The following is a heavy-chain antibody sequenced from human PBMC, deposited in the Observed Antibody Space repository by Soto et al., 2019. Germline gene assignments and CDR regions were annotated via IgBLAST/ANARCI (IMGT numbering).Heavy chain of an antibody. CDR2: INPNSGGT. CDR1: GYTFTGYY. D-gene: IGHD3-3*01. V-gene: IGHV1-2*04. CDR3: ARSSPSTYDFWSGFWLYYYYGMDV. Sequence: ASVKVSCKASGYTFTGYYMHWVRQAPGQGLEWMGWINPNSGGTNYAQKFQGWVTMTRDTSISTAYMELSRLRSDDTAVYYCARSSPSTYDFWSGFWLYYYYGMDVWGQGTTVTVSS. J-gene: IGHJ6*02.